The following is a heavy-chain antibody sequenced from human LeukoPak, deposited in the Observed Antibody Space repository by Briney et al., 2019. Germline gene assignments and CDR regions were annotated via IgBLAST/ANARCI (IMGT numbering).Heavy chain of an antibody. CDR1: GDSISNHY. D-gene: IGHD3-10*01. Sequence: SETLSLTCTVSGDSISNHYWNWIRQPPGKGLEWIGYVFSSGSTDYNPFLKSRVTISLDTSRNLFSLSLTSGTAADTAVYYCGRHXGGSSGSLYTDYWGQGXLVTV. V-gene: IGHV4-59*08. CDR3: GRHXGGSSGSLYTDY. CDR2: VFSSGST. J-gene: IGHJ4*02.